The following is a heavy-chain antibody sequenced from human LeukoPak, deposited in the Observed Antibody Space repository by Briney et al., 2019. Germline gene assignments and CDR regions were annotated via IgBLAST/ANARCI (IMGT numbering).Heavy chain of an antibody. CDR3: ARVRTTSPYSSSWYFDY. CDR1: DYSISSGYY. Sequence: SETLSLTCAVSDYSISSGYYWGWVRQPPGKGLEWIWSIYRSGSTYYNPSVKSRVTISVDTSKNQISLKLSSVTAADTDVYYCARVRTTSPYSSSWYFDYWGQGTLVTVSS. D-gene: IGHD6-13*01. V-gene: IGHV4-38-2*01. CDR2: IYRSGST. J-gene: IGHJ4*02.